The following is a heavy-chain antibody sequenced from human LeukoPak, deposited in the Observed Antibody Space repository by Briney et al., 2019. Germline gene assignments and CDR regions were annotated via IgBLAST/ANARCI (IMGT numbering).Heavy chain of an antibody. CDR2: IYSGGST. CDR1: GFSVSSNY. D-gene: IGHD6-13*01. V-gene: IGHV3-66*01. CDR3: SCIAAAGTSYFDY. J-gene: IGHJ4*02. Sequence: GGSLRLSCAASGFSVSSNYMSWVRQAPGKGLEWVSVIYSGGSTYYADSVKGRFTISRDNSKNTLYLQMNSLRAEDTAVYYCSCIAAAGTSYFDYWGQGTLVTVSS.